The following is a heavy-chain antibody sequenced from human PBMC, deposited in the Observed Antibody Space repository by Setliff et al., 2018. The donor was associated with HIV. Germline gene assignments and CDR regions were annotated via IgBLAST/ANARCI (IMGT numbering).Heavy chain of an antibody. V-gene: IGHV4-61*09. Sequence: PSETLSLTCTVSGVSISSGSYYWSWIRQPAGKGLEWIGHIYTSGSTNYNPSLKSRVTISVDTSKNQFSLKLSSVTAADTAVYYCATARPRHLVSTNPPYYFDYWGQGTLVTVS. CDR3: ATARPRHLVSTNPPYYFDY. J-gene: IGHJ4*02. CDR1: GVSISSGSYY. D-gene: IGHD2-8*02. CDR2: IYTSGST.